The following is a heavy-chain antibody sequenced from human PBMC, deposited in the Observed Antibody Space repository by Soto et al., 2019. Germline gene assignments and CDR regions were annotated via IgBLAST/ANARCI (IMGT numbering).Heavy chain of an antibody. CDR2: TIPMFGTA. J-gene: IGHJ4*02. Sequence: QVQLVQSGAEVKKPGSSVKVSCKASGGTFSSYPISWVRQAPGQGLEWMGGTIPMFGTANYAQKFQGRVTITADKSTSTAYMELSSLRSEDTAVYYCARVHCGGYCYVLDYWGQGTLVTVSS. CDR3: ARVHCGGYCYVLDY. CDR1: GGTFSSYP. D-gene: IGHD2-21*02. V-gene: IGHV1-69*06.